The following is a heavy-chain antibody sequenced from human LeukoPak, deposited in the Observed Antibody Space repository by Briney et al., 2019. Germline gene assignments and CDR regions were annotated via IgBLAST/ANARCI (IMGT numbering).Heavy chain of an antibody. CDR2: MNPNNGNT. CDR3: ARDFYYYGLGV. CDR1: GYTFTRYD. J-gene: IGHJ6*02. Sequence: ASVKVSCKASGYTFTRYDINWVRQAPGQGLEWMGWMNPNNGNTGYAQKFQGRVTMTRSTSIDTAYMELNTLTSDDTAAYYCARDFYYYGLGVWGQGTTVTVSS. V-gene: IGHV1-8*01.